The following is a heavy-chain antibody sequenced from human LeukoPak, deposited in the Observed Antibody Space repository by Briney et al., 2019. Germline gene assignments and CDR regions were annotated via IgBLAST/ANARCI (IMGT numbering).Heavy chain of an antibody. Sequence: GGSLRLSCAASGFTFSSYGMSWVRQAPGKGLEWVSAISGSGGSTYYADSVKGHFTISRDNSKNTLYLQMNSLRAEDTAVYYCAKASAMIVVVSKHFDYWGQGTLVTVSS. CDR3: AKASAMIVVVSKHFDY. CDR1: GFTFSSYG. CDR2: ISGSGGST. V-gene: IGHV3-23*01. J-gene: IGHJ4*02. D-gene: IGHD3-22*01.